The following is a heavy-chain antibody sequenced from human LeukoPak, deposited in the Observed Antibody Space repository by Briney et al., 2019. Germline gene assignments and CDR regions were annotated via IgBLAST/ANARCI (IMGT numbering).Heavy chain of an antibody. V-gene: IGHV3-7*01. D-gene: IGHD3-16*02. CDR1: GFTFNDYG. Sequence: PGRSLRLSCAASGFTFNDYGMHWVRQAPGKGLEWVANIKQDGSEKYYVDSVKGRFTISRDNAKNSLYLQMNSLRAEDTAVYYCARDFRDYVWGSYRYKARFKDMDVWGKGTTVTVSS. CDR3: ARDFRDYVWGSYRYKARFKDMDV. J-gene: IGHJ6*03. CDR2: IKQDGSEK.